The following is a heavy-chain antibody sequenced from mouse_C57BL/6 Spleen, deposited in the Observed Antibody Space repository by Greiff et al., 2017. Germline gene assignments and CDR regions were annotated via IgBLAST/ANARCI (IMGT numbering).Heavy chain of an antibody. J-gene: IGHJ3*01. CDR2: IHPNSGST. V-gene: IGHV1-64*01. Sequence: QVQLQQPGAELVKPGASVKLSCKASGYTFTSYWMHWVKQRPGQGLEWIGMIHPNSGSTNYNETFKSKATLTVDKSSSTAYMQISSLTSDDSAVYYCAREGTGTRFAYWGQGTLVTVSA. D-gene: IGHD4-1*01. CDR1: GYTFTSYW. CDR3: AREGTGTRFAY.